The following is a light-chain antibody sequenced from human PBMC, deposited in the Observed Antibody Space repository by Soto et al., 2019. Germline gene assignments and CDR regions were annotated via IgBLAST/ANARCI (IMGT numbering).Light chain of an antibody. Sequence: SYELTQPPSVSVPPGQTARITCSGDKLGEKFACWYQQKPGQSPVVVIYEDKKRPSAIPERFSGSNSGNTATLTISGTEAMDEADYYCQTWDNSTVVFGGGTKVTVL. CDR2: EDK. J-gene: IGLJ2*01. CDR3: QTWDNSTVV. V-gene: IGLV3-1*01. CDR1: KLGEKF.